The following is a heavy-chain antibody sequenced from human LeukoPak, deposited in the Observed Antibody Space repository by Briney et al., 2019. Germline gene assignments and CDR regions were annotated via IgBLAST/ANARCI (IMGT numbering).Heavy chain of an antibody. CDR1: GGSISSYY. V-gene: IGHV4-59*01. CDR3: ARSNRDDGSGYDQYYFDY. D-gene: IGHD3-22*01. J-gene: IGHJ4*02. CDR2: IYYSGST. Sequence: SETLSLTCTVSGGSISSYYWSWIRQPPGKGLEWIGYIYYSGSTNYNPSLKSRVTISVDTSKNQFSLKLSSVTAADTAVYYCARSNRDDGSGYDQYYFDYWGQGTLVTVSS.